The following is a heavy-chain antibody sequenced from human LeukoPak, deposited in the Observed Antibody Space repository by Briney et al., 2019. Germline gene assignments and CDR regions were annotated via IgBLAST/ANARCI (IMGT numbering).Heavy chain of an antibody. D-gene: IGHD4-23*01. CDR1: GYTFTTYY. CDR2: VNPSVGSI. Sequence: GASVKLSCKASGYTFTTYYIHWVRQAPGQGLEWMGVVNPSVGSISYAQKLQGRVTMTTDTSTSTAYMELRSLRSDDTAVYYCARDGTYGGYHDYWGQGTLVTVSS. CDR3: ARDGTYGGYHDY. J-gene: IGHJ4*02. V-gene: IGHV1-46*01.